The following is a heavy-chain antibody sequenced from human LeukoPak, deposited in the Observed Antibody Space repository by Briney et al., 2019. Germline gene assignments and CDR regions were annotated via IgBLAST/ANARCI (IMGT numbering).Heavy chain of an antibody. CDR3: ARVRVEAWFLFGRQAAPAYFDY. V-gene: IGHV4-34*01. D-gene: IGHD3-16*01. Sequence: PSETLSLICAVYGGSFSGYYWSWIRQPPGKGLEWIGEINHSGSTNYNPSLKSRVTISVDTSKNQFSLKLSSVTAADTAVYYCARVRVEAWFLFGRQAAPAYFDYWGQGTLVTVSS. CDR2: INHSGST. J-gene: IGHJ4*02. CDR1: GGSFSGYY.